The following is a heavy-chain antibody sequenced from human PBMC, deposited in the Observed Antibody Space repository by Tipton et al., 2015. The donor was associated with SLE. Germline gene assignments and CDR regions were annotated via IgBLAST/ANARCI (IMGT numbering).Heavy chain of an antibody. V-gene: IGHV4-4*07. CDR1: GGSIRGYY. CDR3: ARGGGSYYDY. CDR2: IYSSGST. J-gene: IGHJ4*02. Sequence: TLSLTCTVSGGSIRGYYWSWIRQPAGKGLEWIGRIYSSGSTIYNPSPKSRLTLSLDTSKNQFSLRVRSVTAADTAVYYCARGGGSYYDYWGQGTLVTVSS. D-gene: IGHD1-26*01.